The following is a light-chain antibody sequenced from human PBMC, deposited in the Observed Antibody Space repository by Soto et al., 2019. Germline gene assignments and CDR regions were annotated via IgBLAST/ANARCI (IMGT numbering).Light chain of an antibody. J-gene: IGKJ4*01. CDR3: QQYGSAPPLT. CDR1: QSVSSY. Sequence: EILLTQSPATLSLSPWERATLSCRASQSVSSYLAWYQQKPGQAPRLLIYDASNRATGIPARFSGSGSGTDFTLTISSLEPEDFALYCCQQYGSAPPLTFGGGTKVDI. CDR2: DAS. V-gene: IGKV3-11*01.